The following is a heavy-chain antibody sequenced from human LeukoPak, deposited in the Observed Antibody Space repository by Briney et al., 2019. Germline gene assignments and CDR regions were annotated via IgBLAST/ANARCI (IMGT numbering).Heavy chain of an antibody. V-gene: IGHV3-23*01. CDR3: AKDLHVDMVTTPGGNWFDP. D-gene: IGHD5-12*01. J-gene: IGHJ5*02. CDR1: GFTFSSYA. CDR2: ISGSGGST. Sequence: GGSLRLSCAASGFTFSSYAMSWVRQAPGKGLEWVSGISGSGGSTYYADSVKGRFTISRDNSKNTLYLQMNSLRAEDTAVYYSAKDLHVDMVTTPGGNWFDPWGQGTLVTVSS.